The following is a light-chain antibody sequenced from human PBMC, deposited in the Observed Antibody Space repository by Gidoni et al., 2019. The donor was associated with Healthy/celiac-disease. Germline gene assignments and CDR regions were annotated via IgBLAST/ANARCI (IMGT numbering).Light chain of an antibody. CDR2: DNN. CDR1: SSNIGNNY. CDR3: GTWDSSLSAGGV. V-gene: IGLV1-51*01. J-gene: IGLJ2*01. Sequence: QSVLTQPPSVSAAPGQKVTISCSGSSSNIGNNYVSWYQQLPGTAPKLLIYDNNKRPSGIPDRFSGSKSGTSATVGITGLQTGDEADYYCGTWDSSLSAGGVFGGGTKLTVL.